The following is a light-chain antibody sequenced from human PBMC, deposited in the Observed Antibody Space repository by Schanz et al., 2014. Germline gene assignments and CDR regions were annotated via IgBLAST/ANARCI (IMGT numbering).Light chain of an antibody. J-gene: IGKJ4*01. CDR2: DAS. CDR1: QSVSSY. CDR3: QQRINWPST. Sequence: EIVLTQSPAILSLSPGERATLSCRASQSVSSYLAWYQQKPGQAPRLLIYDASNRATGIPARFSGSGSGTDFTLTISSLEPEDFAVYYCQQRINWPSTFGGGTKVEIK. V-gene: IGKV3-11*01.